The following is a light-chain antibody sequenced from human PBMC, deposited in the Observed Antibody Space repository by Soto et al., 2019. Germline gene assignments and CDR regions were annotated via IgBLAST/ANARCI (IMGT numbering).Light chain of an antibody. Sequence: EIVLTQSPATLSLSPGERATLSCRASQSVSVFLAWYQQKPGQAPSLIIYDASNRAPGIPARFSGSGSGTDFTLTISSLEPEDFAVYYCLQRSIWPPLTFGGGTQVEIK. CDR1: QSVSVF. J-gene: IGKJ4*01. CDR3: LQRSIWPPLT. CDR2: DAS. V-gene: IGKV3-11*01.